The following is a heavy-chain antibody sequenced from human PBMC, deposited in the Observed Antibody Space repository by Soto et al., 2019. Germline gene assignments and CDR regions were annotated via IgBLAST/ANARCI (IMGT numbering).Heavy chain of an antibody. CDR3: ARDRGPPRYLYYGMDV. V-gene: IGHV3-7*01. J-gene: IGHJ6*02. CDR1: GFTFSTYW. D-gene: IGHD3-10*01. CDR2: IKQDGSGE. Sequence: PGGSLRLPCAASGFTFSTYWMSWVRQAPGKGLEWVGNIKQDGSGENYVDSVKGRFTISRDNANHSLYLQMNSLRAEDTAVYYCARDRGPPRYLYYGMDVWGQGTTVTVSS.